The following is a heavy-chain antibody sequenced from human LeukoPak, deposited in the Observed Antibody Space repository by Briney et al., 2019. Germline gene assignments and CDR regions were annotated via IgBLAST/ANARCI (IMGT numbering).Heavy chain of an antibody. D-gene: IGHD1-1*01. V-gene: IGHV3-23*01. Sequence: GGSLRLSCAASGFTFSSYVMSWVRQTPGKGLEWVSAIVPSGGSTYYADSVKGRFTISRDNSKNTLHLQMNSLRVEDTAVYYCATRGTTATKYIEHWGQGTLVTVSS. CDR1: GFTFSSYV. CDR3: ATRGTTATKYIEH. CDR2: IVPSGGST. J-gene: IGHJ4*02.